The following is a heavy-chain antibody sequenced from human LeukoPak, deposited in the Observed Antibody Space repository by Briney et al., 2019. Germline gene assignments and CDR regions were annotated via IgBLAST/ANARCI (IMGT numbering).Heavy chain of an antibody. D-gene: IGHD3-10*01. CDR3: ARGQGTMVRGVSKPFDY. CDR2: INHSGST. CDR1: GGSISSYY. V-gene: IGHV4-34*01. Sequence: SETLSLTCTVSGGSISSYYWSWIRQPPGKGLEWIGEINHSGSTNYNPSLKSRVTISVDTSKNQFSLKLSSVTAADTAVYYCARGQGTMVRGVSKPFDYWGQGTLVTVSS. J-gene: IGHJ4*02.